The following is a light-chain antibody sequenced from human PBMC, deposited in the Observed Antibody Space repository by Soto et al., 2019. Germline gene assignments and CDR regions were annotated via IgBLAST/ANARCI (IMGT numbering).Light chain of an antibody. Sequence: EIVMTQSPATLSVSPGERATLSCRASQSFRGLLAWYQQKPGQAPRLLIYDAYNRATGIPPRFSGSGSGTDFTLTISSLEPEDSAVYYCQQRHMWPITFGQGTLLEI. J-gene: IGKJ5*01. CDR3: QQRHMWPIT. CDR2: DAY. CDR1: QSFRGL. V-gene: IGKV3-11*01.